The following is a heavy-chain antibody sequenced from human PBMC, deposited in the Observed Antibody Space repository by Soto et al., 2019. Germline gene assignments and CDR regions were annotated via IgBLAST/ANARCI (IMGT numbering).Heavy chain of an antibody. Sequence: SVKVSCKASGGTFSSYAISWVRQAPGQGLEWMGGIIPIFGTANYAQKFQGRVTITADKSTSTAYMELSSLRSEDTAVYYCARAYYDSSGYYLFNPFDYWGQGPLVTVSS. CDR2: IIPIFGTA. V-gene: IGHV1-69*06. CDR1: GGTFSSYA. CDR3: ARAYYDSSGYYLFNPFDY. J-gene: IGHJ4*02. D-gene: IGHD3-22*01.